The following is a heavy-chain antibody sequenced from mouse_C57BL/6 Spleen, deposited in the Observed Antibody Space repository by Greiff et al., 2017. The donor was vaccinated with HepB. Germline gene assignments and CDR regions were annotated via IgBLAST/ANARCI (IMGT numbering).Heavy chain of an antibody. CDR2: ISSGGDYI. J-gene: IGHJ2*01. D-gene: IGHD1-1*01. CDR1: GFTFSSYA. CDR3: TRDGYYGSGDYFDY. V-gene: IGHV5-9-1*02. Sequence: EVQVVESGEGLVKPGGSLKLSCAASGFTFSSYAMSWVRQTPEKRLEWVAYISSGGDYIYYADTVKGRFTISRDNARNTLYLQMSSLKSEDTAMYYCTRDGYYGSGDYFDYWGQGTTLTVSS.